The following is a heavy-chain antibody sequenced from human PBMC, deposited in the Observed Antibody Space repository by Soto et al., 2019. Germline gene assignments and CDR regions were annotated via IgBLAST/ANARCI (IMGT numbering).Heavy chain of an antibody. CDR2: ISWNSGSI. CDR1: GFTFDDYA. D-gene: IGHD3-9*01. V-gene: IGHV3-9*01. Sequence: EVQLVESGGGLAQPGRSLRLSCAASGFTFDDYAMHWVRQAPGKGLEWVSGISWNSGSIGYEDTVKGRFTISRDNDKKYLYLQRNRLSAEDTALYYCASGRGYDILTGYYPYFDYWGQGTLVTVSS. CDR3: ASGRGYDILTGYYPYFDY. J-gene: IGHJ4*02.